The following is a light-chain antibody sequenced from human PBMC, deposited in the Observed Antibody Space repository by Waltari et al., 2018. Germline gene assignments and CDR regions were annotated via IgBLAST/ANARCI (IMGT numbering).Light chain of an antibody. CDR1: QTVNSSY. J-gene: IGKJ5*01. V-gene: IGKV3-20*01. Sequence: EIVLTPSPATLSLSRGERATLSCMASQTVNSSYLAWYQLKPGQPPRHLIYDASTMATGSPDGFSGGGSGTTFTLTNSRREPEDFAVYYCQHYGSSPSITFGQGTRLEIK. CDR2: DAS. CDR3: QHYGSSPSIT.